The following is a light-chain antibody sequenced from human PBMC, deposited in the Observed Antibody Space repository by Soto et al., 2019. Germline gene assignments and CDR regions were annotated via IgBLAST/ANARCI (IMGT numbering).Light chain of an antibody. V-gene: IGKV3-11*01. CDR1: QRIGDY. Sequence: DIVLTQSPATLSLSPGERATLSCRASQRIGDYLAWYQQRPGQAPRLLIYDASNRAAGTPARFSGSGSGSDYTLTICSLQPDDFAVYYCQQRYVWPITFGQGTRLDIK. CDR2: DAS. J-gene: IGKJ5*01. CDR3: QQRYVWPIT.